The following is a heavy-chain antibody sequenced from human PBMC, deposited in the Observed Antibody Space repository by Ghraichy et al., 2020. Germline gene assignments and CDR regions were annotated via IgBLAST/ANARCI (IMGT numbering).Heavy chain of an antibody. CDR3: ARYYYDSSGYYSYFDY. J-gene: IGHJ4*02. Sequence: SETLSLTCTVSGGSISSYYWSWIRQPPGKGLEWIGYIYYSGSTNYNPSLKSRVTISVDTSKNQFSLKLSSVTAADTAVYYCARYYYDSSGYYSYFDYWGQGTLVTVSS. CDR2: IYYSGST. V-gene: IGHV4-59*01. CDR1: GGSISSYY. D-gene: IGHD3-22*01.